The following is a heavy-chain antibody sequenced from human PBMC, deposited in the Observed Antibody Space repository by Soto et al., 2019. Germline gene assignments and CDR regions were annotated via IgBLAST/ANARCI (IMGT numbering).Heavy chain of an antibody. Sequence: ASVKVSCKASGYTFTGYYMHWVRQAPGQGLEWMGWINPNSGGTNYAQKFQGWVTMTRDTSISTAYMELSRLRSDDTAVYYCARGRPRYCSSTSCYPAGMDVWGQGTTVTVSS. CDR1: GYTFTGYY. CDR3: ARGRPRYCSSTSCYPAGMDV. CDR2: INPNSGGT. V-gene: IGHV1-2*04. D-gene: IGHD2-2*01. J-gene: IGHJ6*02.